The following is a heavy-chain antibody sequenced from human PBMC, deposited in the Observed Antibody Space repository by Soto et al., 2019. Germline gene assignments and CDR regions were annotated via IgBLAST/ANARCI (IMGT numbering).Heavy chain of an antibody. CDR1: GFTFSSYG. J-gene: IGHJ6*04. V-gene: IGHV3-33*01. Sequence: PGGSLRLSCAASGFTFSSYGMHWVRQAPGQGLEWVAVIWYDGSNKYYADSVKGRFTISRDNSKNKLYLQMNSLRAEDTAVYFCASPSFRFNYYYRRDVWGKGTTVTVS. CDR3: ASPSFRFNYYYRRDV. D-gene: IGHD3-3*02. CDR2: IWYDGSNK.